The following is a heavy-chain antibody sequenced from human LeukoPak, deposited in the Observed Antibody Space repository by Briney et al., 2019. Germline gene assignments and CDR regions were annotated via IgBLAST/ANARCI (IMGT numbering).Heavy chain of an antibody. CDR3: ARSGGYSGYPLDY. D-gene: IGHD5-12*01. J-gene: IGHJ4*02. CDR1: RFSFSIYS. Sequence: KPGGSLRLSCAASRFSFSIYSMNWVRQAPGKGLEWVSSISSSSRYIYYADSLKGRFTISRDNAKNSLYLKMNSLRAEDTAVYYCARSGGYSGYPLDYWGQGTLVTVSS. CDR2: ISSSSRYI. V-gene: IGHV3-21*01.